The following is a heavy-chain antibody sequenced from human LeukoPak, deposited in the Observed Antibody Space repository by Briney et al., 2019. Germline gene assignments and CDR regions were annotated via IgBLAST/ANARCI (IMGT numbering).Heavy chain of an antibody. CDR1: GYSFTSYW. D-gene: IGHD6-13*01. Sequence: GESLQISCKGSGYSFTSYWIGWVRQMPGQGLEWMGIIYPRDSDTRYSPSFQGQVTISADKSISTAYLQWSSLKASDTAMYYCAKVGTSSSSDYWGQGTLVTVSS. CDR2: IYPRDSDT. CDR3: AKVGTSSSSDY. J-gene: IGHJ4*02. V-gene: IGHV5-51*01.